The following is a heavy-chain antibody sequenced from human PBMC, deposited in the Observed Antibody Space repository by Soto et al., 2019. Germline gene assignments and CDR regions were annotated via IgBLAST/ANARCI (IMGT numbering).Heavy chain of an antibody. CDR3: ARVLIYCSSTSCYAGGSDYYYYYMDV. D-gene: IGHD2-2*01. J-gene: IGHJ6*03. CDR2: IKQDGSEK. Sequence: GGSLRLSCAASGFTFSSFWMSWVRQAPGKGLEWVANIKQDGSEKYYVDSVKGRFTISRDNAKNSLYLQMNSLRAEDTAVYYCARVLIYCSSTSCYAGGSDYYYYYMDVWGKGTTVTVSS. CDR1: GFTFSSFW. V-gene: IGHV3-7*01.